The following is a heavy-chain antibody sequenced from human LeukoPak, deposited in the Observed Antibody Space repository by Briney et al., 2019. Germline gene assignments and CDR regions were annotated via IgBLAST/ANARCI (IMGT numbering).Heavy chain of an antibody. D-gene: IGHD3-10*01. V-gene: IGHV1-2*02. Sequence: ASVKVSCKASGYTFTAHYTHWVRQAPGQGLEWMGWIDPNSGGTNYAQKFLGSVTMTGDTPINTAFMELSRLRSDDTAIYYCARGRGTTMVRGVITNYFDLWGRGSLVTVSS. CDR1: GYTFTAHY. J-gene: IGHJ2*01. CDR3: ARGRGTTMVRGVITNYFDL. CDR2: IDPNSGGT.